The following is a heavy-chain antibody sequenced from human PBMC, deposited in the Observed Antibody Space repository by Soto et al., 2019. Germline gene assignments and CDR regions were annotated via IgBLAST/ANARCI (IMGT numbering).Heavy chain of an antibody. J-gene: IGHJ4*02. CDR2: IYTSGST. CDR1: GGSISGYY. Sequence: QVQLQESGPGLVKPSETLSLTCTVSGGSISGYYWSWIRQPAGKGLEWIGRIYTSGSTNYNPSLKSRVTMSLDTSKNHFSLKQSSVTAADTAVYYCARDPYCSGGSCRGEEDFDYWGQGTLVTVSS. CDR3: ARDPYCSGGSCRGEEDFDY. V-gene: IGHV4-4*07. D-gene: IGHD2-15*01.